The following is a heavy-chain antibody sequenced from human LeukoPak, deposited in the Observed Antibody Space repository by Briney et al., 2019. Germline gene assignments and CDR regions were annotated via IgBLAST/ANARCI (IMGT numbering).Heavy chain of an antibody. CDR3: ARDGYHYGSGTYMYESGPAAPDY. J-gene: IGHJ4*02. Sequence: GGSLRLSCGASGFTFSSHGMYWVREAPGKGLEWLSFIRFNGTFRYYADSVRGRLTISRDNPKNTLYLQMYSVRPEDTAVYYCARDGYHYGSGTYMYESGPAAPDYWGQGTLVTVSS. CDR2: IRFNGTFR. V-gene: IGHV3-30*02. CDR1: GFTFSSHG. D-gene: IGHD3-10*01.